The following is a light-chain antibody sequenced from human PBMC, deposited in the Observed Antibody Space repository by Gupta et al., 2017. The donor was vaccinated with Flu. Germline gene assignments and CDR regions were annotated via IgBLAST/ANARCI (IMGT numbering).Light chain of an antibody. CDR2: EVS. V-gene: IGLV2-14*01. CDR1: SSDVGTYDY. Sequence: QSALTQPASVSGSPGQSVTISCTGTSSDVGTYDYVSWYQQHPGKAPKLMIFEVSNRTSGVSNRFSGSTSCNTASLTISGLQAEHEADYYDNSYTNTDALVVFGGGTKLTVL. J-gene: IGLJ2*01. CDR3: NSYTNTDALVV.